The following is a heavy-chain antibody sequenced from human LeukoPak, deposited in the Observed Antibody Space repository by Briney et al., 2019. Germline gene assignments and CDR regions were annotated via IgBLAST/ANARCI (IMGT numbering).Heavy chain of an antibody. CDR1: GYTFISYY. CDR3: ARGYNWNDPGDY. D-gene: IGHD1-1*01. V-gene: IGHV1-46*01. J-gene: IGHJ4*02. CDR2: INPSGGST. Sequence: ASVKVSCKASGYTFISYYMHWVRQAPGQGLEWMGIINPSGGSTSYAEKFQGRATMTRDTSTSTVYMELSSLRFEDTAVYYCARGYNWNDPGDYWGQGTLVTVSS.